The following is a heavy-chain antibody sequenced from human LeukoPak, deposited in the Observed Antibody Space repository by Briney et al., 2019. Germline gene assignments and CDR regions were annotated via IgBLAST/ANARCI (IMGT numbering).Heavy chain of an antibody. V-gene: IGHV3-20*03. Sequence: SWVRQAPGKGLEWVSGISWNAGSTVYVDSVKGRFTISRDSAKNSLYLQMNSLRAEDTALYYCARGYCSSASCFPADWGQGTLVTVSS. D-gene: IGHD2-2*01. CDR2: ISWNAGST. J-gene: IGHJ4*02. CDR3: ARGYCSSASCFPAD.